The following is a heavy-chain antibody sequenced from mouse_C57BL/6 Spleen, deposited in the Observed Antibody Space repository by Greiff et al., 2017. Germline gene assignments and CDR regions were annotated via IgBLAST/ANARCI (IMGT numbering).Heavy chain of an antibody. Sequence: EVQLVESGGGLVKPGGSLKLSCAASGFTFSSYAMSWVRQTPEKRLEWVATISDGGSYTYYPDNVKGRFTISRDNAKNNLYLQMSHLKSEDTAMYDFARQLGRPYWYFDVWGTGTTVTVSS. J-gene: IGHJ1*03. D-gene: IGHD4-1*02. CDR1: GFTFSSYA. CDR3: ARQLGRPYWYFDV. V-gene: IGHV5-4*01. CDR2: ISDGGSYT.